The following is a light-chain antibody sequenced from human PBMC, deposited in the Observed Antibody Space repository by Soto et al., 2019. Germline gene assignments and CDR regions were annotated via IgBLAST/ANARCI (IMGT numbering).Light chain of an antibody. CDR1: QSVSSN. V-gene: IGKV3-15*01. Sequence: EIVMTQSPATLFVSLGERATLSCRASQSVSSNLAWYQQKPGQAPRLLIYGASTRATGIPARFSGSGSGTEFTLTISSLQSEDFAVYYCKQYNNCPPWTFGQGTKVEIK. CDR2: GAS. CDR3: KQYNNCPPWT. J-gene: IGKJ1*01.